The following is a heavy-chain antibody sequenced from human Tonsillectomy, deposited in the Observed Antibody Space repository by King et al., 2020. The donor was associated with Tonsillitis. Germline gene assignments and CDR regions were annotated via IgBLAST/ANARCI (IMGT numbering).Heavy chain of an antibody. V-gene: IGHV3-11*05. D-gene: IGHD6-6*01. J-gene: IGHJ1*01. CDR1: GFTFSDYY. CDR3: ATQGSAEY. Sequence: VQLVESGGGLVKPGGSLRLSCAASGFTFSDYYMSWVRQAPGRGLEWVSYISSRTGNTKYAGSVKGRFTITRNNAKNSLYLQMNRLRAEDTAVYYCATQGSAEYWGQGTLVTVSS. CDR2: ISSRTGNT.